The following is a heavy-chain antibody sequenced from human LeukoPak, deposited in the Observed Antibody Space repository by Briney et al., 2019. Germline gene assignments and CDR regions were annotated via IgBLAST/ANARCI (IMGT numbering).Heavy chain of an antibody. CDR3: ARDREDILTGYYYFDY. CDR1: GFTSSSYE. J-gene: IGHJ4*02. Sequence: GGSLRLSCAASGFTSSSYEMNWVRQAPGKGLEWVSYISSSGSTIYYADSVKGRFTISRDNAKNSLYLQMNSLRAEDTAVYYCARDREDILTGYYYFDYWGQGTLVTVSS. V-gene: IGHV3-48*03. CDR2: ISSSGSTI. D-gene: IGHD3-9*01.